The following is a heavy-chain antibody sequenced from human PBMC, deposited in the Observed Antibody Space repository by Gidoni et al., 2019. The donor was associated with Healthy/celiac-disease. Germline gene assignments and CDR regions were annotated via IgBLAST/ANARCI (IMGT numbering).Heavy chain of an antibody. CDR3: ARDLPVVTAVYFDY. J-gene: IGHJ4*02. V-gene: IGHV3-7*03. CDR2: IKQDGSEK. CDR1: GFPFSSYW. Sequence: EVQLVESGGGLVQPGGSLRLPCAASGFPFSSYWMSWGRQAPGKGLGWVANIKQDGSEKYYVDSVKGRFTISRDNAKNSLYLQMNSLRAEDTAVYYCARDLPVVTAVYFDYWGQGTLVTVSS. D-gene: IGHD2-21*02.